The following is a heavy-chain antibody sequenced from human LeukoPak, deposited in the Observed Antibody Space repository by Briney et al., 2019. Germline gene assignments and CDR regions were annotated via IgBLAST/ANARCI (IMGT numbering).Heavy chain of an antibody. J-gene: IGHJ6*03. D-gene: IGHD5-18*01. CDR3: AKGHTAMVSNYYYYMDV. Sequence: PGGSLRLSCAASGFTFSSYGMHWVRQVPGKGLEWVAFIRYDGSNKYYADSVKGRFTISRDNSKNTLYLQMNSLRAEDTAVYYCAKGHTAMVSNYYYYMDVWGKGTTVTVSS. CDR1: GFTFSSYG. V-gene: IGHV3-30*02. CDR2: IRYDGSNK.